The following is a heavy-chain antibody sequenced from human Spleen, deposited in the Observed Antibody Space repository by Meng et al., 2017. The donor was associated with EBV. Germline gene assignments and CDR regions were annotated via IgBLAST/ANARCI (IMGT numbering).Heavy chain of an antibody. V-gene: IGHV4-34*01. CDR3: ARQSTYRLLDP. J-gene: IGHJ5*02. CDR1: GESFSGHY. D-gene: IGHD3-16*02. Sequence: QVQLHQWGAGLLKPSETLSLTFALYGESFSGHYWTWIRQPPGKGLEWIGEINESGITNYNPSLKSRVTLSIDTSERHFSLNLSSVTAADTAVYYCARQSTYRLLDPWGQGTLVTVSS. CDR2: INESGIT.